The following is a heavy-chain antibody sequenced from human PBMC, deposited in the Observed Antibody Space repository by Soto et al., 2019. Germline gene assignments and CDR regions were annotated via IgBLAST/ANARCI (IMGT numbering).Heavy chain of an antibody. Sequence: QVQLQESGPGLVKPSQTLSLTCTVSGGSISSGGYYWSWIRQHPGKGLEWIGYIYYSGSTYYNPSLKSLVTISVDPSKNQFSLKLSSVTAADTAVYYCARATYYYDSSGYSAVGMDVWGQGTTVTVSS. CDR2: IYYSGST. D-gene: IGHD3-22*01. V-gene: IGHV4-31*01. J-gene: IGHJ6*02. CDR1: GGSISSGGYY. CDR3: ARATYYYDSSGYSAVGMDV.